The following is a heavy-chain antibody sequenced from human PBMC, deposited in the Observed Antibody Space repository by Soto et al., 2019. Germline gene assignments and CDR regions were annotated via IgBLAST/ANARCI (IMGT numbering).Heavy chain of an antibody. CDR3: AKDRIFCYSWLSALIDY. CDR1: GFTFSSYA. Sequence: PGGSLRLSCAASGFTFSSYAMSWVRQAPGKGLEWVSAISGSGGSTYYADSVKGRFTISRDNSKNTLYLQMNSLRAEDTAVYYCAKDRIFCYSWLSALIDYWGQGTLVTVSS. V-gene: IGHV3-23*01. D-gene: IGHD2-21*01. J-gene: IGHJ4*02. CDR2: ISGSGGST.